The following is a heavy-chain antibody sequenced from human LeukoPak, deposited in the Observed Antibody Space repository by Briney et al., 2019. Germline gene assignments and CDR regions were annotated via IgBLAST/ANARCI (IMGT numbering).Heavy chain of an antibody. CDR3: VKGGYDILTGYTSFDY. J-gene: IGHJ4*02. V-gene: IGHV3-64D*06. CDR1: GFTFSSYA. Sequence: GGSLRLSCPASGFTFSSYAMHWVRQAPGKGLKYVSAISSNGGSTYYADSVKGRFTISRDNSKNTLYLQMSSLRAEDTAVYYCVKGGYDILTGYTSFDYWGQGTLVTVSS. CDR2: ISSNGGST. D-gene: IGHD3-9*01.